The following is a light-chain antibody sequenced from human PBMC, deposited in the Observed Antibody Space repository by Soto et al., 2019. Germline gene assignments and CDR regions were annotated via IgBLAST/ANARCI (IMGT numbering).Light chain of an antibody. V-gene: IGKV3-20*01. CDR1: QSVSSY. J-gene: IGKJ2*02. Sequence: EIVLTQSPGTLSLSPGERATLSCRASQSVSSYLAWYQQKPGQAPRLLISAASSRATGIPDRFSGSGSGTDFTLTISRLEPEDSAVYYCQQYDSLPRTFGQGTKLEIK. CDR2: AAS. CDR3: QQYDSLPRT.